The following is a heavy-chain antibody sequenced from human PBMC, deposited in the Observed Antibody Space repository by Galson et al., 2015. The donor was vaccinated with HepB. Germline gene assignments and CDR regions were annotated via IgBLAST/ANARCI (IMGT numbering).Heavy chain of an antibody. CDR3: ARTLWGYCSGGSCYDGYNWFDP. D-gene: IGHD2-15*01. J-gene: IGHJ5*02. CDR2: IDWDDDK. Sequence: PALVKPTQTLTLTCTFSGFSLSTSGVCVSWIRQPPGKALEWLALIDWDDDKYYSTSLKTRLTISKDTSKNQVVLTMTNMDPVDTATYYCARTLWGYCSGGSCYDGYNWFDPWGQGTLVTVSS. CDR1: GFSLSTSGVC. V-gene: IGHV2-70*01.